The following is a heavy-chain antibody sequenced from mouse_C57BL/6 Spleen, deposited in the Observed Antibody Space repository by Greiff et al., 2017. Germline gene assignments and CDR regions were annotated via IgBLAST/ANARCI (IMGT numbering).Heavy chain of an antibody. CDR3: AREDGYYVGYFDV. CDR1: GYAFTNYL. D-gene: IGHD2-3*01. J-gene: IGHJ1*03. V-gene: IGHV1-54*01. CDR2: INPGSGGP. Sequence: QVQLQQSGAELVRPGTSVKVSCKASGYAFTNYLIEWVKQRPGKGLEWIGVINPGSGGPNYNEKFKGEATLTADKSSSAAYMQLSSLTSEDDAVYCCAREDGYYVGYFDVWGTGTSGTVSA.